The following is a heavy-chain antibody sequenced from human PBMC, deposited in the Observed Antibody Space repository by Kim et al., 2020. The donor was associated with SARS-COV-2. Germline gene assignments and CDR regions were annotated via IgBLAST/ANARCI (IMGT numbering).Heavy chain of an antibody. J-gene: IGHJ4*02. D-gene: IGHD4-4*01. CDR2: IKPDSGVT. Sequence: ASVKVSCKTSAYIFTDYYLHWMRQAPGQGLEWMGWIKPDSGVTHYPEKFQDRVAMTRDTSISTVYMELRRLRFDDTAIYYCATDPDNYLNTFDYWGQGTLVTVSS. CDR3: ATDPDNYLNTFDY. CDR1: AYIFTDYY. V-gene: IGHV1-2*02.